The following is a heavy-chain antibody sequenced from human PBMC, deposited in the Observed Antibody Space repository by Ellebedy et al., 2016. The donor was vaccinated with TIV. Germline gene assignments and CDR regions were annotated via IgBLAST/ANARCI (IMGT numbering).Heavy chain of an antibody. CDR1: GYTFTDNY. D-gene: IGHD3-10*01. CDR3: AIPGGGFRGLLDP. CDR2: INPNSGGT. J-gene: IGHJ5*02. V-gene: IGHV1-2*02. Sequence: ASVKVSCXASGYTFTDNYMHWVRQAPGQGLEWMGWINPNSGGTKYAQKFQGRVTMTRDTSISTAYMELSRLRSDDTAVYYCAIPGGGFRGLLDPWGQGTLVTVSS.